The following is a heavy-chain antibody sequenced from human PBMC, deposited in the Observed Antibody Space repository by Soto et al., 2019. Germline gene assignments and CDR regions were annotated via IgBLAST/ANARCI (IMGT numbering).Heavy chain of an antibody. CDR3: AKEVLLGLVDV. CDR2: ISGSGGNT. V-gene: IGHV3-23*01. J-gene: IGHJ6*02. CDR1: GFIFSSYT. Sequence: GGSLRLSCAVSGFIFSSYTMSWVRQAPGKGLEWVSAISGSGGNTYYADSVKGRFTISRDNSKNALYLQMNSLRAEDTAVYFCAKEVLLGLVDVWGQGTTVTVSS.